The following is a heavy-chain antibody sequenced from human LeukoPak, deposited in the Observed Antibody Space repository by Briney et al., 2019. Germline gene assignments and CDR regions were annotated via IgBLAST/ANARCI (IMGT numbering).Heavy chain of an antibody. D-gene: IGHD6-25*01. J-gene: IGHJ4*02. CDR2: ISGSGGST. CDR3: AKVKWSSSGALDY. Sequence: GGSLRLSCTASGFTFSSYAMSWVRQAPGEGLEWVSAISGSGGSTYYADSVKGRFSISRDDSKNTLYLQMNSLRVEDTAIYYCAKVKWSSSGALDYWGQGTLVSVSS. CDR1: GFTFSSYA. V-gene: IGHV3-23*01.